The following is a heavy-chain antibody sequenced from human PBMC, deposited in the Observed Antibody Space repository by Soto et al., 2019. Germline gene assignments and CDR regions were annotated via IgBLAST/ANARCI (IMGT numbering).Heavy chain of an antibody. Sequence: GESLKISWKASGYSFTTYWIAWVRQKPGKGLEWVGIINPGDFDTRYSPSFQGQVTISADRSSSTAYLQWTSLKAADTAIYYCARHEQYYYYYYGMDVWGQGTTVTVSS. J-gene: IGHJ6*02. CDR3: ARHEQYYYYYYGMDV. V-gene: IGHV5-51*01. CDR1: GYSFTTYW. CDR2: INPGDFDT.